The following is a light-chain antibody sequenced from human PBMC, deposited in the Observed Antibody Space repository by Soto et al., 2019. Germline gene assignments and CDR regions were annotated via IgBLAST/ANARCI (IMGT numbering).Light chain of an antibody. Sequence: EIVMTQSPATLSVSPGARATLSCRASQSVSSNLAWYQQKPGQAPRLLIYGASARATDIPARFSGSGSGTEFTLTVSSLQSEDFAVYYCQQYNNWPRTFGQGTRVEIK. CDR3: QQYNNWPRT. CDR1: QSVSSN. V-gene: IGKV3-15*01. CDR2: GAS. J-gene: IGKJ1*01.